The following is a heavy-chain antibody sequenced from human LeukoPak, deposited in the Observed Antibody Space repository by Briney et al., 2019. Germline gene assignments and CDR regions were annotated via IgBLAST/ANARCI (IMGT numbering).Heavy chain of an antibody. CDR3: ARAIPITMIVGGTPHWFDP. V-gene: IGHV1-69*13. CDR1: GGTFSSYA. Sequence: ASVKVSCKASGGTFSSYAISWVRQASGQGLEWMGGIIPIFGTANYAQKFQGRVTITADESTSTAYMELSSLRSEDTAVYYCARAIPITMIVGGTPHWFDPWGQGTLVTVSS. D-gene: IGHD3-22*01. J-gene: IGHJ5*02. CDR2: IIPIFGTA.